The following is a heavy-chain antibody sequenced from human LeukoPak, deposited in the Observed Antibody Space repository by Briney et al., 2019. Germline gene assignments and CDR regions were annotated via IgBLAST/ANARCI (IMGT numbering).Heavy chain of an antibody. Sequence: PGGSLRLSCTVSGFIFSDFSMSWVRQAPGKGLEWVANIKQDGSEKYYVDSVKGRFTISRDNAKNSLYLQMNSLRAEDTAVYYCAREGRGYKVAKFDYWGQGTLVTVSS. CDR1: GFIFSDFS. J-gene: IGHJ4*02. CDR2: IKQDGSEK. D-gene: IGHD3-22*01. V-gene: IGHV3-7*01. CDR3: AREGRGYKVAKFDY.